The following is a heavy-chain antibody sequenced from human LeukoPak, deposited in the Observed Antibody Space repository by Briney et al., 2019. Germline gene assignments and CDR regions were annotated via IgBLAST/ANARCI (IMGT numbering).Heavy chain of an antibody. CDR2: IIPIFGTA. D-gene: IGHD3-22*01. Sequence: ASVTVSCKASGGTFSSYAISWVRQAPGQGLEWMGGIIPIFGTANYAQKSQGRVTITADESTSTAYMELSSLRSEDTAVYYCARYRDDSSGEIDYWGQGTLVTVSS. J-gene: IGHJ4*02. V-gene: IGHV1-69*13. CDR3: ARYRDDSSGEIDY. CDR1: GGTFSSYA.